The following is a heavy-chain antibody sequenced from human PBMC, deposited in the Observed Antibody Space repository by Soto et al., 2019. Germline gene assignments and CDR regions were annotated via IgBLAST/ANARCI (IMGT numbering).Heavy chain of an antibody. CDR2: IYYSGSP. D-gene: IGHD4-4*01. CDR3: ARRLQSNGGYYFDY. CDR1: GGSISSSSYY. J-gene: IGHJ4*02. Sequence: QLQLQESGPGLVKPSETLSLTCTVSGGSISSSSYYWGWIRQPPGKGLEWIGSIYYSGSPYYNPSLKSRVTTSVHTSKNQFSLKLSAVTAADTAVYYCARRLQSNGGYYFDYWGQGTLVTVSS. V-gene: IGHV4-39*01.